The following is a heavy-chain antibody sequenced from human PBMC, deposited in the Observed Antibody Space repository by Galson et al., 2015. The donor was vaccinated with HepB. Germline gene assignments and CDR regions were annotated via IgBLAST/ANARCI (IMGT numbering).Heavy chain of an antibody. V-gene: IGHV1-18*01. J-gene: IGHJ4*01. CDR3: ARGRPFYYCWSGSPYYFDY. CDR2: ISVHNGNT. CDR1: GYTFTSYG. D-gene: IGHD3-3*01. Sequence: SVKVSCKASGYTFTSYGISWVRQAPGQGLEWMGWISVHNGNTKYAQNLQGRVTMTTDTSTSTAYMELKSLRSDDTAVYYCARGRPFYYCWSGSPYYFDYWCHGTLGTVSS.